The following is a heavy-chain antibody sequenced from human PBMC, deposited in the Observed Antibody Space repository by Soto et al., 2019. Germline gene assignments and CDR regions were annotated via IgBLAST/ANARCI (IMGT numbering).Heavy chain of an antibody. CDR2: ISGSGGST. Sequence: EVQLLESGGGLVQPGGSLRLSCAASGFSFSSYAMSWVRQAPGKGLEWVSRISGSGGSTYYADSVKGRFTISRDNSKNTLSRQMDSLRAEDRAVYYCAKIYSSWSTFDYWGQGTLVTVSS. D-gene: IGHD6-13*01. CDR1: GFSFSSYA. J-gene: IGHJ4*02. V-gene: IGHV3-23*01. CDR3: AKIYSSWSTFDY.